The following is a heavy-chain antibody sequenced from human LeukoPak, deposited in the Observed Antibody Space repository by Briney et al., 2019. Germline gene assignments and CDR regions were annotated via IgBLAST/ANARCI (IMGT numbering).Heavy chain of an antibody. CDR3: AREVYVYTIGEAFDI. CDR2: IYYSGST. D-gene: IGHD5/OR15-5a*01. CDR1: GGSISSGGYY. J-gene: IGHJ3*02. Sequence: KPSETLSLTCTVSGGSISSGGYYWSWIRQPPGKGLEWIGYIYYSGSTNYNPSLKSRVTISVDTSKNQFSLKLSSVTAADTAVYYCAREVYVYTIGEAFDIWGQGTMVTVSS. V-gene: IGHV4-61*08.